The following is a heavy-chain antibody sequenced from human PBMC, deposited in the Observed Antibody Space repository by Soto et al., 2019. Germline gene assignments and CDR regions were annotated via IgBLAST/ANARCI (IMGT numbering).Heavy chain of an antibody. CDR3: AGAKEYDFWSGSNGMDV. CDR2: INAGNGNT. D-gene: IGHD3-3*01. CDR1: GYTFTSYA. V-gene: IGHV1-3*01. Sequence: ASVKVSCKASGYTFTSYAMHWVRQAPGQRLEWMGWINAGNGNTKYSQKFQGRVTITRETSASTAYMELSSLRSEDTAVYYCAGAKEYDFWSGSNGMDVWGQGTTVTVSS. J-gene: IGHJ6*02.